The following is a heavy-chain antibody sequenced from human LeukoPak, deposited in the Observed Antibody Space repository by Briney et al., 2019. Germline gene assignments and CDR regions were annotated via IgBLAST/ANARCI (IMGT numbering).Heavy chain of an antibody. J-gene: IGHJ4*02. CDR1: GFTFSSYW. D-gene: IGHD3-10*01. V-gene: IGHV3-7*01. CDR2: IKQDGSEK. CDR3: ARDRFGDFDY. Sequence: GGSLRLSCEASGFTFSSYWMSWVRQAPGKGLEWVANIKQDGSEKYYVDSVKGRFTISRDNAKNSLYLQMNSLRAEDTAVYYCARDRFGDFDYWGQGTLVTVSS.